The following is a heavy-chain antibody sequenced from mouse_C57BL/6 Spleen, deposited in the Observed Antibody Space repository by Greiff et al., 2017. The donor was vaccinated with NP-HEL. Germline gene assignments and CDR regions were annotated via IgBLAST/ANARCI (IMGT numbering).Heavy chain of an antibody. CDR1: GFTFSDFY. CDR3: ARENHYYGSSPYWYFDV. CDR2: SRNKANDYTT. V-gene: IGHV7-1*01. D-gene: IGHD1-1*01. Sequence: EVKLVESGGGLVQSGRSLRLSCATSGFTFSDFYMEWVRQAPGKGLEWIAASRNKANDYTTEYSASVKGRFIVSRDTSQSILYLQMNALRAEDTAIYYCARENHYYGSSPYWYFDVWGTGTTVTVSS. J-gene: IGHJ1*03.